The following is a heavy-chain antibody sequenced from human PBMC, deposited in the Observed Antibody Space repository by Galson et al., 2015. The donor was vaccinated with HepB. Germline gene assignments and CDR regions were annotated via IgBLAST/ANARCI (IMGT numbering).Heavy chain of an antibody. V-gene: IGHV3-23*01. CDR3: AKKWGSERGVAGSLD. Sequence: SLRLSCAASGFAFNSYVLGWVRQAPGKGLEWVSSISASGRFTYYADSVKGRFTISRDNSKNTLYRQMNSLRAEDTAVYYCAKKWGSERGVAGSLDWGQGTLVTVSS. J-gene: IGHJ4*02. CDR1: GFAFNSYV. D-gene: IGHD6-19*01. CDR2: ISASGRFT.